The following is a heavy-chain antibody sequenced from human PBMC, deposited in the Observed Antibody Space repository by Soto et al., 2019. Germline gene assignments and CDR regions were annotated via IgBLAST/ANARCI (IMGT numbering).Heavy chain of an antibody. J-gene: IGHJ6*03. V-gene: IGHV3-7*04. CDR2: IKQDGSEK. Sequence: PGGSLRLSCAASGFTFSSYWMSWVRQAPGKGLEWVANIKQDGSEKYYVDSVKGRFTISRDNAKNSLYLQMNSLRAEDTAVYYCARGAVAGHYYYYYMGVWGKGTTVTVSS. D-gene: IGHD6-19*01. CDR3: ARGAVAGHYYYYYMGV. CDR1: GFTFSSYW.